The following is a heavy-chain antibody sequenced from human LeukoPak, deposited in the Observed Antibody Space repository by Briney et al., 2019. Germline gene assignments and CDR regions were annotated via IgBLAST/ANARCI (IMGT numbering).Heavy chain of an antibody. CDR2: IHYSGSP. CDR1: GGSISGLY. J-gene: IGHJ6*03. V-gene: IGHV4-59*11. Sequence: RPSETLSLTCTVSGGSISGLYWSWIRQPPGKKLEWLGYIHYSGSPNYNPSLKSRVTMSVDTSKNQFSLRLSSVTAADTAVYFCARDKFEEDYMDVWGKGTTVTVSS. CDR3: ARDKFEEDYMDV.